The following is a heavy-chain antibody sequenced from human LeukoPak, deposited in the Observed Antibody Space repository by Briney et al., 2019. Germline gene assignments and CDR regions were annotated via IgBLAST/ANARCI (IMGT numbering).Heavy chain of an antibody. D-gene: IGHD6-19*01. CDR3: ARLWGAVSGYFDY. J-gene: IGHJ4*02. CDR1: GYSFSRHG. CDR2: IWYDGSDK. V-gene: IGHV3-33*01. Sequence: GGSLILSCAVSGYSFSRHGMHWVRQAPGKGLEWVAAIWYDGSDKYYADSVKGRFTISRDNSKNMLYLQMDSLRAEDTALYYCARLWGAVSGYFDYWGQGTLVTVSS.